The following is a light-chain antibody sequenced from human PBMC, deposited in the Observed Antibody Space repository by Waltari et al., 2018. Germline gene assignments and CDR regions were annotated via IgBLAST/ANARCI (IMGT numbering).Light chain of an antibody. CDR1: QSVFYSSNNKNY. J-gene: IGKJ4*01. CDR3: QQYYSTPPLT. V-gene: IGKV4-1*01. CDR2: WAS. Sequence: DIVMTQSPYSLAVSLVERDTINCKSSQSVFYSSNNKNYLAWYQQKPGQPPKLLIYWASTRESGVPDRFSGSGSGTDFTLTISSLQAEDVAVYYCQQYYSTPPLTFGGGTKVEIK.